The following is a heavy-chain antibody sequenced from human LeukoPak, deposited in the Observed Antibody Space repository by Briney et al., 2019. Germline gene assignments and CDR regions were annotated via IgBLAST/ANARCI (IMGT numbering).Heavy chain of an antibody. D-gene: IGHD3-22*01. CDR1: GFTFSDYY. CDR3: ARDLRYYDSSGYNPWFDP. J-gene: IGHJ5*02. V-gene: IGHV3-11*01. CDR2: ISSSGSTI. Sequence: EGSLRLSCAASGFTFSDYYMSWIRQAPGKGLEWVPYISSSGSTIYYADSVKGRFTISRDDAKNSLYLQMNSLRAEDTAVYYCARDLRYYDSSGYNPWFDPWGQGTLVTVSS.